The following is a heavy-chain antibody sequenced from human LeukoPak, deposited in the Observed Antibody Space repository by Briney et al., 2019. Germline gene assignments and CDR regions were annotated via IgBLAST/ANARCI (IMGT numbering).Heavy chain of an antibody. D-gene: IGHD6-13*01. CDR1: GGSISTYY. J-gene: IGHJ5*02. Sequence: PSETLSLTCSVSGGSISTYYWTWIRQPPGKGLEWIGYIYYSGSTNYNPSLKSRVTISLDTSKNQFSLKLSSVTAADTAVYYCARRRSSWYENWFDPWGQGTLVTVSS. CDR2: IYYSGST. CDR3: ARRRSSWYENWFDP. V-gene: IGHV4-59*12.